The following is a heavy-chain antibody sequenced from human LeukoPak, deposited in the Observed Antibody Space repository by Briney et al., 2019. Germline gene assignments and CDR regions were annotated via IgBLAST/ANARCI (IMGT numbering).Heavy chain of an antibody. V-gene: IGHV4-59*01. J-gene: IGHJ4*02. D-gene: IGHD3-10*01. CDR2: IYYSGST. CDR1: GGSISSYY. CDR3: ARGQYYYGSGSYPFDY. Sequence: SETLSLTCTVPGGSISSYYWSRIRQPPGKGLEWIGYIYYSGSTNYNPSLKSRVTISVDTSKNQFSLKLSSVTAADTAVYYCARGQYYYGSGSYPFDYWGQGTLVTVSS.